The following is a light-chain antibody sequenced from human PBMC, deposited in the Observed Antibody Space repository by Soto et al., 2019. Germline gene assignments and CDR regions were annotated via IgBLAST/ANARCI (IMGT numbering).Light chain of an antibody. Sequence: DIQMTQSPSTLSASVGDRVTITCRASQSISSWLAWYQQKSGKAPKRLIYDASSLESGVPPTFSCSGSCTEFTLTISSLQPDDFAPYYCQEYNSYSGTFGQGTKVEIK. V-gene: IGKV1-5*01. CDR3: QEYNSYSGT. J-gene: IGKJ1*01. CDR1: QSISSW. CDR2: DAS.